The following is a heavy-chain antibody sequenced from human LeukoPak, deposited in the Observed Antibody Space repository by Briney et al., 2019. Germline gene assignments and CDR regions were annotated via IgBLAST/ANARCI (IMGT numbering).Heavy chain of an antibody. Sequence: SETLSLTCAVSGASISGSNYYWGWIRQPPGKGLEWIGNIYSSGSTYYNPSLKSRVTISVDTSKNQFSLKLSSVTAADTAVYYCAGDTSSTWGFNYWGQGTLVTVSS. V-gene: IGHV4-39*07. CDR3: AGDTSSTWGFNY. CDR2: IYSSGST. D-gene: IGHD6-13*01. J-gene: IGHJ4*02. CDR1: GASISGSNYY.